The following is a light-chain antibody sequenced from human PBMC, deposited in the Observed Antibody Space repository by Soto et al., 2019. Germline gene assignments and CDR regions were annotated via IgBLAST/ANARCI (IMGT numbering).Light chain of an antibody. CDR2: GAS. J-gene: IGKJ1*01. V-gene: IGKV3-20*01. CDR1: QSVSSSY. Sequence: EIVLTQSPGTLSLSPGERATLSCRASQSVSSSYLAWYQQKPGQAPRLLIYGASSRATGIPDRFSGSGSGTAYTLTISRLEPEDFAVSYCQQYGSSLGWTFGQGTKVEIK. CDR3: QQYGSSLGWT.